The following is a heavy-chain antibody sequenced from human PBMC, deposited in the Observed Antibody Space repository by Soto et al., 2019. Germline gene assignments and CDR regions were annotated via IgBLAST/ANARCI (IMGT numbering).Heavy chain of an antibody. V-gene: IGHV1-69*01. J-gene: IGHJ6*02. Sequence: QVQLVQSGAEVKKPGSSVKVSCKASGGTFSSYAISWVRQAPGQGLEWMGGIIPIFGTANYAQKFQGRVTITADESTSTAYLELSSVRSEDTAVYYCARALGCNHQDYYYGMDFGGQGTTVTVSS. CDR2: IIPIFGTA. D-gene: IGHD2-8*01. CDR1: GGTFSSYA. CDR3: ARALGCNHQDYYYGMDF.